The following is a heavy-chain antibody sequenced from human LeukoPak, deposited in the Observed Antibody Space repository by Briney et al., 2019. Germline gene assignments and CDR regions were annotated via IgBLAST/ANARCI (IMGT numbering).Heavy chain of an antibody. J-gene: IGHJ3*02. CDR2: IRYDGSNK. CDR3: AKDLALAGPPAASDAFDI. CDR1: VFTFSSYG. Sequence: PGGSLRLSCAASVFTFSSYGMHWVRQAPGKGLEWVAFIRYDGSNKYYADSVKGRFTISRDNSKNTLYLQMNSLRAEDTAVYYCAKDLALAGPPAASDAFDIWGQGTMVTVSS. V-gene: IGHV3-30*02. D-gene: IGHD2-2*01.